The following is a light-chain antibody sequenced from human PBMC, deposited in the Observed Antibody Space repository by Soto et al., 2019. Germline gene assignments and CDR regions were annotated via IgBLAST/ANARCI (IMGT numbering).Light chain of an antibody. Sequence: AIRMTQSPSSLSAPTGTRVTITCRASQGISSYLAWYQQKPGKAPKLLISAASTLQSGVPSTCSGSGSGTDFTVTISCLQTEDFGTDYWQHYYSSPRTFSQGTKVVIK. V-gene: IGKV1-8*01. J-gene: IGKJ1*01. CDR2: AAS. CDR1: QGISSY. CDR3: QHYYSSPRT.